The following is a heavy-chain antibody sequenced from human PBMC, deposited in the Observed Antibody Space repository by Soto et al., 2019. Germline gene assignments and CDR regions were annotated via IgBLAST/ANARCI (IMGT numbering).Heavy chain of an antibody. V-gene: IGHV4-34*01. J-gene: IGHJ5*02. Sequence: SETLSLTCAVYGGSFSGYYWNWIRQPPGKGLEWIGEIDHSGYTNYNPSPKSRVTISVDTSKNQFSLRLTSVTAADTAVYYCARVRDWFDPWGQGTLVTVSS. CDR3: ARVRDWFDP. CDR2: IDHSGYT. D-gene: IGHD3-3*01. CDR1: GGSFSGYY.